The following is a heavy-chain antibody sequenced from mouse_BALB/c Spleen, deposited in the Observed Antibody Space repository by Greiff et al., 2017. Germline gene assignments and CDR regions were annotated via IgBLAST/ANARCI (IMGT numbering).Heavy chain of an antibody. Sequence: EVQLVESGAELVKPGASVKLSCTASGFNIKDTYMHWVKQRPEQGLEWIGRIDPANGNTKYDPKFQGKATITADTSSNTAYLQLGSLTSEDTAVYCCARGYYGSDGFAYWGQGTLVTVSA. CDR1: GFNIKDTY. V-gene: IGHV14-3*02. J-gene: IGHJ3*01. CDR3: ARGYYGSDGFAY. CDR2: IDPANGNT. D-gene: IGHD2-1*01.